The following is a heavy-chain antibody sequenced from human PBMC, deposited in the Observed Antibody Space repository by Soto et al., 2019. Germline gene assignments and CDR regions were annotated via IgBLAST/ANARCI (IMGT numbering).Heavy chain of an antibody. CDR1: GFTFDDYT. Sequence: PGGSLRLSCAASGFTFDDYTMHWVRQAPGKGLEWVSLISWDGGSTYYADSVKGRFTISRDNSKNSLYLQMNSLRTEDTALYYCAKDSGGRWLQYGYYYYYGMDVWGPGTTVTVSS. J-gene: IGHJ6*02. CDR3: AKDSGGRWLQYGYYYYYGMDV. D-gene: IGHD5-12*01. V-gene: IGHV3-43*01. CDR2: ISWDGGST.